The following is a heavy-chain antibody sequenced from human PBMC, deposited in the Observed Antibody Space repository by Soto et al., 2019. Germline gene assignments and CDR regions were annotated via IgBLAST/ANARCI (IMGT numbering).Heavy chain of an antibody. CDR2: IYHSGGT. J-gene: IGHJ6*02. V-gene: IGHV4-30-2*01. D-gene: IGHD3-22*01. Sequence: QLQLQESGSGLVRSSETLSLTCVVSGGSISSGGYSWSWIRQPPGKGLEWIGYIYHSGGTYYNPSLMSRVTITVERSKNQFCLNLISMTAAYTAVYYCARGFDSYFYGLDVWGQGTTVTVSS. CDR1: GGSISSGGYS. CDR3: ARGFDSYFYGLDV.